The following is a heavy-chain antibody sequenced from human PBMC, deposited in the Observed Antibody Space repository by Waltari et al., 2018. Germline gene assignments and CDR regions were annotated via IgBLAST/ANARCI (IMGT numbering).Heavy chain of an antibody. CDR1: GFTFSSYW. Sequence: EVQLVESGGGLVQPGGSLRLSCAASGFTFSSYWMSWFRQAPGKGLVWVANIKQDGSEKYYVDSVKGRFTISRDNAKNSLYLQMNSLRAEDTAVYYCARDSGTPYYDFWSGYSPEYFQHWGQGTLVTVSS. V-gene: IGHV3-7*01. D-gene: IGHD3-3*01. CDR2: IKQDGSEK. CDR3: ARDSGTPYYDFWSGYSPEYFQH. J-gene: IGHJ1*01.